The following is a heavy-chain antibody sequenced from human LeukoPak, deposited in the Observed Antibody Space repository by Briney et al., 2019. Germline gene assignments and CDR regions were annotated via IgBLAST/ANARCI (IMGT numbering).Heavy chain of an antibody. J-gene: IGHJ6*03. D-gene: IGHD3-10*01. CDR3: ARNYGSGSFYYYYYMDV. V-gene: IGHV4-39*07. Sequence: SETLSLTCTVSGGSISSGSYYWGWIRQPPGKGLEWIGSIYYSGSTYYNPSLKSRVTISVDTSKNQFSLKLSSVTAADTAVYYCARNYGSGSFYYYYYMDVRGKGTTVTISS. CDR2: IYYSGST. CDR1: GGSISSGSYY.